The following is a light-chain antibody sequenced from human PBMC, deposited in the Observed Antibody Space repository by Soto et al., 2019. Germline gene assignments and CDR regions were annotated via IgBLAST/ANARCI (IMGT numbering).Light chain of an antibody. Sequence: QSVPTQPASVSVSPGQSITISCTRTSSDVGAYDYVSWYQQHPDKAPKLMIYEVSNRPSGVSNRFSGSKSVNTATLTISGLQAEDEADYYCSSYTSSSTRVFGTGTKVTVL. CDR3: SSYTSSSTRV. J-gene: IGLJ1*01. V-gene: IGLV2-14*03. CDR2: EVS. CDR1: SSDVGAYDY.